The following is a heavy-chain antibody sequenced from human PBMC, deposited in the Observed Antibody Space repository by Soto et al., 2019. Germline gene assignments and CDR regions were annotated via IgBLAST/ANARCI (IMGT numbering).Heavy chain of an antibody. V-gene: IGHV3-23*01. Sequence: GGSLRLSCAASGFTFSSYSMSWVRQAPGEGLEWVSAISGSGGSTYYADSVKGRFTISRDNSKNTLYLQMNSLRAEDTAVYYCAKDRGYYDSSGPMGYWGQGTLVTVSS. CDR2: ISGSGGST. CDR3: AKDRGYYDSSGPMGY. CDR1: GFTFSSYS. D-gene: IGHD3-22*01. J-gene: IGHJ4*02.